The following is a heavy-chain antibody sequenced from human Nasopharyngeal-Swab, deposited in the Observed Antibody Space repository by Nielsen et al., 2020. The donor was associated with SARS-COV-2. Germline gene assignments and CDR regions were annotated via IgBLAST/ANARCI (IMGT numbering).Heavy chain of an antibody. CDR2: INHSGST. CDR1: GGSFRGYY. V-gene: IGHV4-34*01. Sequence: SETLSLTCAVYGGSFRGYYWSWIRQPPGKGLEWIGEINHSGSTNYNPSLKSRLTISVDTSKNQFSLKLSSVTAADTAVYYCARGFAWNDYVWGSYRFHHGLDVWGQGTTVTVSS. CDR3: ARGFAWNDYVWGSYRFHHGLDV. J-gene: IGHJ6*02. D-gene: IGHD3-16*02.